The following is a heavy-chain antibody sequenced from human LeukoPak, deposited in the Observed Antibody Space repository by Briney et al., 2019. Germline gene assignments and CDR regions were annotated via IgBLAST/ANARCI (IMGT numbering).Heavy chain of an antibody. J-gene: IGHJ4*02. V-gene: IGHV3-7*01. Sequence: GGSLRLSCSASGFAFSTYWMNWVRQAPGRGLEWVANIKQDGSEKYYLDSVKGRFTISRDNAKNSLYLQMNSLRAEDTAVYYCIRDLFDDYSLDYWGQGALVTVSS. CDR3: IRDLFDDYSLDY. CDR1: GFAFSTYW. CDR2: IKQDGSEK. D-gene: IGHD3-16*01.